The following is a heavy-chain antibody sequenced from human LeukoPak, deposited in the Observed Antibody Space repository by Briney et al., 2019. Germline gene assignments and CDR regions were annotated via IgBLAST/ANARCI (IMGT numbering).Heavy chain of an antibody. D-gene: IGHD5/OR15-5a*01. CDR2: IIPMFGIA. Sequence: SVKVSCKASGGTFSSYAISWVRQAPGQGLEWMGRIIPMFGIANYAQKFQGRVTISADKSTSTAYMELSSLRSEDTAVYYCARDLLRLFDYWGQGTLVTVSS. CDR3: ARDLLRLFDY. J-gene: IGHJ4*02. V-gene: IGHV1-69*04. CDR1: GGTFSSYA.